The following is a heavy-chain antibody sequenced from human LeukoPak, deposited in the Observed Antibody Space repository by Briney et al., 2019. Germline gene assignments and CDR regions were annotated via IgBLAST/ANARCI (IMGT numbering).Heavy chain of an antibody. CDR1: GFTFSSYA. D-gene: IGHD4-17*01. J-gene: IGHJ4*02. V-gene: IGHV3-23*01. CDR2: ISGSGGST. CDR3: ARAPGRYYGDFDY. Sequence: GGSLRLSCAASGFTFSSYAMSWVRQAPGKGLEWVSAISGSGGSTYYADSVKGRFTISRDNSKNTLYLQMGSLRSDDMAVYYCARAPGRYYGDFDYWGQGTLVTVSS.